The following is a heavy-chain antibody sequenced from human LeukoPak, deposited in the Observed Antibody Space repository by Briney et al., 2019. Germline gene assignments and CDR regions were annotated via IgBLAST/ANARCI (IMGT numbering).Heavy chain of an antibody. V-gene: IGHV1-2*02. D-gene: IGHD2-2*01. CDR2: INPNSGGT. J-gene: IGHJ5*02. CDR1: GYTFTGYY. Sequence: ASVKVSCKASGYTFTGYYMHRVRQAPGQGLEWMGWINPNSGGTNYAQKFQGRVTMTRDTSISTAYMELSRLRSDDTAVYYCARDPDCSSTSCYYNWFDPWGQGTLVTVSS. CDR3: ARDPDCSSTSCYYNWFDP.